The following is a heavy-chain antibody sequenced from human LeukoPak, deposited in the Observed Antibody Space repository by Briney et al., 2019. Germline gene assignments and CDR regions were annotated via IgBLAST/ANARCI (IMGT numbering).Heavy chain of an antibody. D-gene: IGHD4-17*01. CDR3: AKDRPVRDYGDYIFPDAFDI. J-gene: IGHJ3*02. Sequence: PGGSLRLSCAASGFIFSSYSMNWVRQAPGKGLEWISYIGTSSDTIYYADSVKGRFTISRDNAKNSLYLQMNTLTDEDTAVYYCAKDRPVRDYGDYIFPDAFDIWGQGTMVTVTS. V-gene: IGHV3-48*02. CDR2: IGTSSDTI. CDR1: GFIFSSYS.